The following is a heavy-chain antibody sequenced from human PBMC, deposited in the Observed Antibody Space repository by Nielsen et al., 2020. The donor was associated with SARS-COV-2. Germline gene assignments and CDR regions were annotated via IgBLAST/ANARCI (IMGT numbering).Heavy chain of an antibody. Sequence: SETLSLTCTVSGGSISSYYWSWIRQPPGKGLEWIGEINHSGSTNYNPSLKSRVTISVDPSKNQFSLKLSSVTAADTAVYYCARGPPSITIFGVVIIPEVFWGQGTLVTVSS. CDR1: GGSISSYY. D-gene: IGHD3-3*01. CDR3: ARGPPSITIFGVVIIPEVF. J-gene: IGHJ4*02. V-gene: IGHV4-34*01. CDR2: INHSGST.